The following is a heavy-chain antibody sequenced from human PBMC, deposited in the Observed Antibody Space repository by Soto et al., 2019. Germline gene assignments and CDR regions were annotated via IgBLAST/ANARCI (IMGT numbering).Heavy chain of an antibody. Sequence: PSETLSLTCTVSGGSISSYYWSWIRQPPGKGLEWIGYMYHSGSTYYNPSLKSRVTISIDRSKNQFSLKLSSVTAADTAVYYCARGIEGWYQGRYYYGMDVWGQGTTVTVSS. J-gene: IGHJ6*02. CDR1: GGSISSYY. CDR2: MYHSGST. V-gene: IGHV4-59*01. CDR3: ARGIEGWYQGRYYYGMDV. D-gene: IGHD6-19*01.